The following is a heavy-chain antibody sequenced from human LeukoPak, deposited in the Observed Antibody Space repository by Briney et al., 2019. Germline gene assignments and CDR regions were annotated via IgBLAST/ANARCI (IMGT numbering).Heavy chain of an antibody. CDR1: GFTFSSYG. Sequence: SGRSLRLSCVASGFTFSSYGMHWVRQAPGKGLEWVAVIWYDGSNKYYADSVKGRFTISRDNFKNTLYLQMNSLRAEDTAVYYCARDNNLGYCTNGVCPSTWGYWGQGALVTVSS. J-gene: IGHJ4*02. V-gene: IGHV3-33*01. D-gene: IGHD2-8*01. CDR3: ARDNNLGYCTNGVCPSTWGY. CDR2: IWYDGSNK.